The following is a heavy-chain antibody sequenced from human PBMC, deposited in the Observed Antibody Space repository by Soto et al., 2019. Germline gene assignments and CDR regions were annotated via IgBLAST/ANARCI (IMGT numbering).Heavy chain of an antibody. Sequence: GESLKISCKGSGYNFAVYWIAWVRQMPGKGLELMGIIYPSDPDTRYRPSFQGQVTISADKSISSAYLQWSSLRASDTAMYYCARGGVSTRTFDYWGQGTPVTVSS. CDR1: GYNFAVYW. J-gene: IGHJ4*02. D-gene: IGHD3-3*01. V-gene: IGHV5-51*01. CDR3: ARGGVSTRTFDY. CDR2: IYPSDPDT.